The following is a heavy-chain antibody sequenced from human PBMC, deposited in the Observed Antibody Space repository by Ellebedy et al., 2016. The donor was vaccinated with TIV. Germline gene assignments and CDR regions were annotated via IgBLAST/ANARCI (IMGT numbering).Heavy chain of an antibody. D-gene: IGHD3-10*01. J-gene: IGHJ6*02. CDR1: GGSISSHY. CDR3: ARASYNYGSGRTMDV. V-gene: IGHV4-59*11. Sequence: SETLSLTXTVPGGSISSHYWSWIRQSPGKRLEWIGYIDSSGSTNYNPSLKSRVTISVDTSKNQLSLKLSSVTAADTAVYYCARASYNYGSGRTMDVWGQGTTVTVS. CDR2: IDSSGST.